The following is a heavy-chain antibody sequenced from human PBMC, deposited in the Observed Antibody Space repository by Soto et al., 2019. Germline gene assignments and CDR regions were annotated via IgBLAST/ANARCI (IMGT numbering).Heavy chain of an antibody. J-gene: IGHJ5*02. CDR3: ARALGVRFLEWLSPQYNWFDP. D-gene: IGHD3-3*01. CDR2: IYYSGST. V-gene: IGHV4-39*01. CDR1: GGSISSSSYY. Sequence: PSETLSLTCTVSGGSISSSSYYWGWIRQPPGKGLEWIGSIYYSGSTYYNPSLKSRVTISVDTSKNQFSLKLSSVTAADTAVYYCARALGVRFLEWLSPQYNWFDPWGQGTLVTVSS.